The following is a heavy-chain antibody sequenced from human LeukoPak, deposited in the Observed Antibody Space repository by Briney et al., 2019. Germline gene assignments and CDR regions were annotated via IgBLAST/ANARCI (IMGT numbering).Heavy chain of an antibody. J-gene: IGHJ4*02. CDR1: GFTVSSNY. CDR2: IYSGGST. D-gene: IGHD3-10*01. V-gene: IGHV3-53*01. CDR3: ARDRGYGSGAFDY. Sequence: GGSLRLSCAASGFTVSSNYMSWVRQAPGKGLEWVSVIYSGGSTYYADSVKRRFTISRDNSKNTLYLQMNSLSAEDTAVYYCARDRGYGSGAFDYWGQGTLVTVSS.